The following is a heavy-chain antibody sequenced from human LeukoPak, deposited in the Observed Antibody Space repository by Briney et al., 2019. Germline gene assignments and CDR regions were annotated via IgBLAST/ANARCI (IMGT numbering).Heavy chain of an antibody. Sequence: PSETLSLTCAVYGGSFSGYYWSWIRQPPGKGLEWVGEINHSGSTNYNPSLESRVTLSVDTSKNQFSLKLSSVTAADTAVYYCARAYCGGDCYYRAFDIWGQGTMVTVSS. CDR2: INHSGST. CDR3: ARAYCGGDCYYRAFDI. V-gene: IGHV4-34*01. J-gene: IGHJ3*02. D-gene: IGHD2-21*01. CDR1: GGSFSGYY.